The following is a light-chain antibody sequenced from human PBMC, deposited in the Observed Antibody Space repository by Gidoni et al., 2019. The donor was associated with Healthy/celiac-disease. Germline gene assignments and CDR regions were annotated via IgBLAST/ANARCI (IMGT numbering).Light chain of an antibody. CDR3: QQYGSSTWT. J-gene: IGKJ1*01. CDR1: QSVSSSY. Sequence: EIVLRQSPGTLSLSPGERATHSCRASQSVSSSYLAWYQQKLVQSRRLLIYGASSRATGIPDRFSGSGSGTDFTLTISRLEPEDFAVYYCQQYGSSTWTFGQGTKVEI. CDR2: GAS. V-gene: IGKV3-20*01.